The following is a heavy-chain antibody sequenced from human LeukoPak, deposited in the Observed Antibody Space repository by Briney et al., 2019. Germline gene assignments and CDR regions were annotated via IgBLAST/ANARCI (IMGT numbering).Heavy chain of an antibody. CDR1: GYTFTSYG. V-gene: IGHV1-18*01. CDR3: ARGLRYYDSSGYLGY. CDR2: ISAYNGNT. Sequence: ASVKVSCKASGYTFTSYGISWVRQAPGQGLEWMGWISAYNGNTNYAQKLQGRVTMTTDTSTSTAYMELRSLRSDDTAVYYCARGLRYYDSSGYLGYRGRGTLVTVSS. J-gene: IGHJ4*02. D-gene: IGHD3-22*01.